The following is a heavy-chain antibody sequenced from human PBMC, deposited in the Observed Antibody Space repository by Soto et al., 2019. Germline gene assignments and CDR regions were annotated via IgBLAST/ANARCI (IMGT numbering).Heavy chain of an antibody. V-gene: IGHV4-31*03. CDR2: IYYSGST. J-gene: IGHJ4*02. CDR1: GGSISSGGYY. D-gene: IGHD5-12*01. CDR3: ARDRGNIVATHYFDY. Sequence: SETLSLTCTVSGGSISSGGYYWSWIRQHPGKGLEWIGYIYYSGSTYYNPSLESRVTISVDTSKNQFSLKLSSVTAADTAVYYCARDRGNIVATHYFDYWGQGTLVTVSS.